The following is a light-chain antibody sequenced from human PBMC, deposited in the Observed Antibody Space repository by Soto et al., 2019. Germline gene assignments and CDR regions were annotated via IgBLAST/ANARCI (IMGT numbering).Light chain of an antibody. V-gene: IGLV2-11*01. CDR3: CSYAGGYTYV. CDR1: GNDVGAYNY. Sequence: QSALTQPRSVSGSPGQSVTISCTGTGNDVGAYNYVSWYQQHPGRPPKLLIYGVVRWPSGVPDRFSGSKSGNTASLTISGHQAADEADYFCCSYAGGYTYVFGTGTKLTVL. J-gene: IGLJ1*01. CDR2: GVV.